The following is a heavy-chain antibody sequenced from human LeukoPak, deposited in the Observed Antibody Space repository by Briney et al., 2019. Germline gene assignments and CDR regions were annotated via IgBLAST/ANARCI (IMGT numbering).Heavy chain of an antibody. CDR1: GFTFRNYA. CDR3: ANYRSGGGGDYSGLEH. J-gene: IGHJ4*02. Sequence: GGSLRLSCAASGFTFRNYAMTWVRQAPGKGLECVSGTRGSGYIKLYADSVKRRSTISRTNSENRLYLQMNSRRAEDTAVYYCANYRSGGGGDYSGLEHWGEGTLVAVSS. V-gene: IGHV3-23*01. D-gene: IGHD2-15*01. CDR2: TRGSGYIK.